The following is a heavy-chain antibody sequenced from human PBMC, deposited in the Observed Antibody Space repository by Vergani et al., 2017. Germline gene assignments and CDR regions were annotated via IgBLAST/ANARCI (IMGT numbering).Heavy chain of an antibody. J-gene: IGHJ5*02. CDR3: ARVFAEHNWFDP. D-gene: IGHD3-10*02. CDR1: GYTFTSYG. V-gene: IGHV1-18*01. CDR2: ISAYNGNK. Sequence: QVQLVQSGAEVKKPGASVKVSCKASGYTFTSYGISWVRQAPGQGLEWMGWISAYNGNKNYAQKLQGGVTMTKDTSTRTAYLELRSLRSDDTAVYYCARVFAEHNWFDPWGQGTLVTVSS.